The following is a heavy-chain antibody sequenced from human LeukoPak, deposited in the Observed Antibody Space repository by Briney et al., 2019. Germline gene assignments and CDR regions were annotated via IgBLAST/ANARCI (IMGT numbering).Heavy chain of an antibody. CDR2: IYYSGST. CDR3: ARQERGTWYWFDP. D-gene: IGHD6-13*01. CDR1: GDSISSSSYY. J-gene: IGHJ5*02. V-gene: IGHV4-39*01. Sequence: PSQTLSLTCIVSGDSISSSSYYWGWIRQPPGKGLEWIGSIYYSGSTYYNPSLKSRVTISVDTSKNQFSLKVTSVTAADTDVYYCARQERGTWYWFDPWGQGTLVTVSS.